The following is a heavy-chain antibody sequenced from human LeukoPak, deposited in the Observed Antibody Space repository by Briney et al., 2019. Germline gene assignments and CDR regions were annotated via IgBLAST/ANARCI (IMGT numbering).Heavy chain of an antibody. Sequence: KASETLSLTCTVSGGSTSTYYWSWIRQPAGRGLEWIGRIYASGSTNYNPSLKSRVTMSVDTSKNQFSLKLSSVTAADTAVYYCAREGLRSDFDYWGQGTLVTVSS. J-gene: IGHJ4*02. CDR2: IYASGST. D-gene: IGHD4-17*01. V-gene: IGHV4-4*07. CDR3: AREGLRSDFDY. CDR1: GGSTSTYY.